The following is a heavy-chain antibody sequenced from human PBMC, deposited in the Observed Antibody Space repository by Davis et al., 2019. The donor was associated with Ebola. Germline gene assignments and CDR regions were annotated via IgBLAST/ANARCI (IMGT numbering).Heavy chain of an antibody. V-gene: IGHV3-66*04. CDR3: ARLRSYCSSTSCYDY. D-gene: IGHD2-2*01. CDR2: IYSGGST. CDR1: GFTVSSNY. Sequence: GESLKISCAASGFTVSSNYMSWVRQAPGKGLEWVSVIYSGGSTYYADSVKGRFTISRDNSKNTLYLQMNSLRAEDTAVYYCARLRSYCSSTSCYDYWGQGTLVTVSS. J-gene: IGHJ4*02.